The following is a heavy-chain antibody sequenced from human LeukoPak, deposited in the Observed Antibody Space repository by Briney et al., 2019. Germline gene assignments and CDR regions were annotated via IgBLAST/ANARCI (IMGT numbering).Heavy chain of an antibody. CDR3: AKDQAHHHSSGSLYDP. Sequence: GGSLRLSCAASGFTFSSYAMHWVRQAPGKGLEWVAFIRDDASDKYYADSVKGRFTISRDNSENTLYLQMDSLRVEDTAVYYCAKDQAHHHSSGSLYDPWGRGSLVTVSS. J-gene: IGHJ5*02. CDR2: IRDDASDK. V-gene: IGHV3-30*02. CDR1: GFTFSSYA. D-gene: IGHD3-22*01.